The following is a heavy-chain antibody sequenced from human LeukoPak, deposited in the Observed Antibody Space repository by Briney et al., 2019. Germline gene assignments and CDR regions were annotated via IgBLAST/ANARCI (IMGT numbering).Heavy chain of an antibody. CDR1: GGTFSSYA. Sequence: GASVKVSCKASGGTFSSYAISWVRPAPGQGLEWMGGIIPIFGTANYAQKFQGRVTITADESTSTAYMELSSLRSEDTAVYYCARLSRYSSGWYPTYYFDYWGQGTLVTVSS. D-gene: IGHD6-19*01. V-gene: IGHV1-69*13. CDR2: IIPIFGTA. CDR3: ARLSRYSSGWYPTYYFDY. J-gene: IGHJ4*02.